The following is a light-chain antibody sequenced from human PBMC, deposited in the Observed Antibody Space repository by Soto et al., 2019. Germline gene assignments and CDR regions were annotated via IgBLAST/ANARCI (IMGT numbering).Light chain of an antibody. V-gene: IGKV3-20*01. CDR2: GAS. J-gene: IGKJ1*01. CDR1: QSVSSK. CDR3: QQYESSQT. Sequence: EIVLTQSPGTLSLSPGERATLSCRASQSVSSKLAWYQQKPGQAPRLLIYGASSRATGIPDRFSGSGSGTDFTLTINRLEPEDFAVYFCQQYESSQTFGQGTKVEIK.